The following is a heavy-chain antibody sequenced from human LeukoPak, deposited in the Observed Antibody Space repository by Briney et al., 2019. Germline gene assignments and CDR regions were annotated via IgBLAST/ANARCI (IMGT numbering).Heavy chain of an antibody. Sequence: QPGGSLRLSCAASGFTVSSNYMSWVRQAPGKGLEWVSVIYSGGSTYYADSVKGRFTISRDNSKNTLYLQMNSLRAEDTAVYYCARAYYYDSSGYYRYDYWGQGTLVTVSS. J-gene: IGHJ4*02. D-gene: IGHD3-22*01. CDR3: ARAYYYDSSGYYRYDY. V-gene: IGHV3-53*01. CDR2: IYSGGST. CDR1: GFTVSSNY.